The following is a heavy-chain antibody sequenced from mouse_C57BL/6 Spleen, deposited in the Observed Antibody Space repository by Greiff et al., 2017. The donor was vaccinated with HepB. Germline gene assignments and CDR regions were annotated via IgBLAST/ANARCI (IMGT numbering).Heavy chain of an antibody. CDR1: GYSITSGYY. Sequence: DVKLVESGPGLVKPSQSLSLTCSVTGYSITSGYYWNWIRQFPGNKLEWMGYISYDGSNNYNPSLKNRISITRDTSKNQFFLKLNSVTTEDTATYYCARDNYSNYDYWGQGTTLTVSS. CDR3: ARDNYSNYDY. D-gene: IGHD2-5*01. J-gene: IGHJ2*01. CDR2: ISYDGSN. V-gene: IGHV3-6*01.